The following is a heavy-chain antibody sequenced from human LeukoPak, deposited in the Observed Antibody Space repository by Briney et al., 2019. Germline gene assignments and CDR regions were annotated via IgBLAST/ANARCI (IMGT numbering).Heavy chain of an antibody. CDR1: GTIVSTNY. Sequence: GGSLRLSCVSSGTIVSTNYMHWVRQAPGKGPEWVSAINTNSGSIYYTDSVKGRFTTSRDNSKNTLYLQMNDLRPEDTAVYSCAKQSPYGGRFGVDDDWGRGTLVTVSS. D-gene: IGHD1-26*01. CDR2: INTNSGSI. CDR3: AKQSPYGGRFGVDDD. J-gene: IGHJ4*02. V-gene: IGHV3-23*01.